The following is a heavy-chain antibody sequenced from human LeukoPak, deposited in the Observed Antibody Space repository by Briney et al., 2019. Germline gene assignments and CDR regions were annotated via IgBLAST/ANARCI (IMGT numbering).Heavy chain of an antibody. CDR3: ARNYYDSSGYYGDAFDI. CDR1: GFTFSSYS. D-gene: IGHD3-22*01. J-gene: IGHJ3*02. V-gene: IGHV3-21*01. Sequence: GSLRLSCAASGFTFSSYSMNWVRQAPGKGLEWVSSISSSSSYIYYADSVKGRFTISRDNAKNSLYLQMNSLRAEDTAVYYCARNYYDSSGYYGDAFDIWGQGTMVTVSS. CDR2: ISSSSSYI.